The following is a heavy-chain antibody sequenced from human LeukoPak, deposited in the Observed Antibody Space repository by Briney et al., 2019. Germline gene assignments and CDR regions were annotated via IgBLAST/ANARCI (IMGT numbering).Heavy chain of an antibody. CDR1: GGSFSGYY. Sequence: ASETLSLTCAVYGGSFSGYYWSWIRQPPGKGLEWIGEINHSGSTNYNPSLKSRVTISVDTSKNQISLTLSSVTAADTAVYYCARARIIVGATGVFDYWGQGTLVTVSS. CDR3: ARARIIVGATGVFDY. CDR2: INHSGST. D-gene: IGHD1-26*01. V-gene: IGHV4-34*01. J-gene: IGHJ4*02.